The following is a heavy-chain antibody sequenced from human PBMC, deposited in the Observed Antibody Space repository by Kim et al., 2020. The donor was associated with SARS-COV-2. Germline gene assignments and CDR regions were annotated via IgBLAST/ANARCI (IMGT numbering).Heavy chain of an antibody. CDR1: GYTFTGYY. J-gene: IGHJ5*02. CDR3: ARGDYDFWSGPLLGWFDP. CDR2: INPNSGGT. Sequence: ASVKVSCKASGYTFTGYYMHWVRQAPGQGLEWMGWINPNSGGTNYAQKFQGRVTMTRDTSISTAYMELSRLRSDDTAVYYCARGDYDFWSGPLLGWFDPWGQGTLVTVSS. D-gene: IGHD3-3*01. V-gene: IGHV1-2*02.